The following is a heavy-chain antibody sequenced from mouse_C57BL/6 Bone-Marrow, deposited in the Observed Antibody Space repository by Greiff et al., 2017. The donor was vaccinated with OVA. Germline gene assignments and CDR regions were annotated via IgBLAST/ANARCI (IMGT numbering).Heavy chain of an antibody. V-gene: IGHV1-19*01. D-gene: IGHD2-4*01. CDR2: INPYNGGT. CDR1: GYTFTDYY. CDR3: ARDDYDLFAY. Sequence: SGPVLVKPGASVKMSCKASGYTFTDYYMNWVKQSHGKSLEWIGVINPYNGGTSYNQKFKGKATLTVDKSSSTAYMELNSLTSEDSAVYYCARDDYDLFAYWGQGTLVTVSA. J-gene: IGHJ3*01.